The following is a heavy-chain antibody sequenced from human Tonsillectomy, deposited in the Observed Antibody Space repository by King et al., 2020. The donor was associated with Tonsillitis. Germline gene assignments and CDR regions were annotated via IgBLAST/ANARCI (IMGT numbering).Heavy chain of an antibody. J-gene: IGHJ4*02. Sequence: QLQESGPGLVKPSQTLSLTCTVSGGSFSSGISYWTWIRQHPGKGLEWIGYIHYSGSTYYNPSLKSRVTMSVDTSKNQFSLKLSSVTAADTAVYYCARAGTFSSNSLYFDYWGQGTLVTVSS. CDR1: GGSFSSGISY. D-gene: IGHD4-23*01. V-gene: IGHV4-31*03. CDR3: ARAGTFSSNSLYFDY. CDR2: IHYSGST.